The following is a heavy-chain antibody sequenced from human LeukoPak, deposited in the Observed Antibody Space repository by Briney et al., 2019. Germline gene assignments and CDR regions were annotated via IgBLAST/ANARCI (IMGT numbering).Heavy chain of an antibody. J-gene: IGHJ6*03. CDR2: IYYSGST. Sequence: PSETLSVTCTVSGGSISSYYWSWLRQPPGKGLEWIGYIYYSGSTNYNPSLKSRVTISVDTSKNQYSLKPSSVTAADTAVYYCARAPVGYCSSTTCRYYYYYMDVWGKGTTVTVSS. V-gene: IGHV4-59*01. CDR1: GGSISSYY. D-gene: IGHD2-2*01. CDR3: ARAPVGYCSSTTCRYYYYYMDV.